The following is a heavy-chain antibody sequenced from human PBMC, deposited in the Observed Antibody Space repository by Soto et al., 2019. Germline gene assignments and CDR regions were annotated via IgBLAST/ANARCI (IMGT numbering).Heavy chain of an antibody. D-gene: IGHD3-10*01. J-gene: IGHJ6*02. CDR2: ISSNGGST. Sequence: GGSLRLSCSASGFTFSSYAMHWVRQAPGKGLEYVSAISSNGGSTYYADSVKGRFTISRDNSKNTLYLQMRSLRAEDTAVYYCVELGGMGRGNYYCGMDVWGQGTMVTVSS. CDR1: GFTFSSYA. CDR3: VELGGMGRGNYYCGMDV. V-gene: IGHV3-64D*06.